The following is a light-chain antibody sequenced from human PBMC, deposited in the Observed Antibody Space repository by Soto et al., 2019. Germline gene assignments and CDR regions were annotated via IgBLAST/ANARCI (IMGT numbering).Light chain of an antibody. CDR1: QDISTY. J-gene: IGKJ2*01. Sequence: DVQMTQSPSSLSASVGDRVTITCQASQDISTYLNWYQQKPGKAPELLIFDASYLQTGVASRFSGSGSGTDFTLTIRSLQPEDIATYYCQQYDNVPPYTFGQGTKLEI. CDR2: DAS. V-gene: IGKV1-33*01. CDR3: QQYDNVPPYT.